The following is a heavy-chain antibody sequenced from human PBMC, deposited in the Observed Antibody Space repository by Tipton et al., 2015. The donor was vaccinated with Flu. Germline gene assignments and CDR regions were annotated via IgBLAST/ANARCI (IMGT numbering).Heavy chain of an antibody. CDR1: GISLDDYA. J-gene: IGHJ4*02. CDR2: ITWDSGMI. CDR3: AKARGSGRFYTIFDD. Sequence: SLRLSCAVSGISLDDYAMHWVRQTPGKGLEWVSGITWDSGMIGYADSVKGRFTISRDNAKNALYLEMNSLRPEDTAFYYCAKARGSGRFYTIFDDWGRGTLVTVSA. D-gene: IGHD3-10*01. V-gene: IGHV3-9*01.